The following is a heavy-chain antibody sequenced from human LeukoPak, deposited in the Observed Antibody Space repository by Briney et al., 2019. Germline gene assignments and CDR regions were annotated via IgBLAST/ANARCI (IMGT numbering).Heavy chain of an antibody. CDR1: RFTFSDYY. J-gene: IGHJ3*02. CDR3: ARVTSPYAFDI. Sequence: GGSLRLSCAASRFTFSDYYMSWLRQAPGKGLEWLSYISNSGSHIHYTVSVKGRFTISRHNHRNSLYPQINSLRPGHTAVYYCARVTSPYAFDIWGQGTMVTVSS. V-gene: IGHV3-11*04. D-gene: IGHD3-3*01. CDR2: ISNSGSHI.